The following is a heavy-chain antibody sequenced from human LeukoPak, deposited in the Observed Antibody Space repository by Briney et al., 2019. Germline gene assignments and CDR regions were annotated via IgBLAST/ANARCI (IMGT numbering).Heavy chain of an antibody. V-gene: IGHV4-34*01. J-gene: IGHJ5*02. CDR1: GGSISSYY. CDR2: INHSGST. D-gene: IGHD5-18*01. Sequence: PSETLSLTCSVSGGSISSYYWSWIRQPPGKGLEWIGEINHSGSTNYNPSLKSRVTISVDTSKNQFSLKLSSVTAADTAVYYCARDSVDTAMSFWFDPWGQGTLVTVSS. CDR3: ARDSVDTAMSFWFDP.